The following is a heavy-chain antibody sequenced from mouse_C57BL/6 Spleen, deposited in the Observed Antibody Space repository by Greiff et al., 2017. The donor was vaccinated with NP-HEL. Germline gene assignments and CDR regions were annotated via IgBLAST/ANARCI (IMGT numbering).Heavy chain of an antibody. CDR3: VSYYYGRAWFAY. V-gene: IGHV1-74*01. CDR2: IHPSDSDT. Sequence: QVQLKQPGAELVKPGASVKVSCKASGYTFTSYWMHWVKQRPGQGLEWIGRIHPSDSDTNYNQKFKGKATLTVDKSSSTAYMQLSSLTSEDSAVYYCVSYYYGRAWFAYWGQGTLVTVSA. D-gene: IGHD1-1*01. CDR1: GYTFTSYW. J-gene: IGHJ3*01.